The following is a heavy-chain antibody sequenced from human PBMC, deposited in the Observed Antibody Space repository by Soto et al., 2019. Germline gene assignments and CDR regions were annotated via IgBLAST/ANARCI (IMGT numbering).Heavy chain of an antibody. CDR1: GFTFSSYS. Sequence: GGSLRLSCAASGFTFSSYSMNWVRQAPGKGLEWVSSISSSSSYIYYADSVKGRFTISRDNAKNSLYLQMNSLRAEDAAVYYWARDVVNGGSYFDYWGQGTLVTVSS. V-gene: IGHV3-21*01. J-gene: IGHJ4*02. CDR2: ISSSSSYI. D-gene: IGHD2-15*01. CDR3: ARDVVNGGSYFDY.